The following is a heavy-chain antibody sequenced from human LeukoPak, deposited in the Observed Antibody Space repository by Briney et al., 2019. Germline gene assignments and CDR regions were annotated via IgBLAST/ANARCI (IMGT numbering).Heavy chain of an antibody. CDR2: IYSGGST. CDR1: GFTVSSNY. CDR3: ARVELYGAHLIY. D-gene: IGHD4-17*01. J-gene: IGHJ4*02. Sequence: PGGSLRLSCAASGFTVSSNYMSWVRQAPGKGLEWVSVIYSGGSTYYADSVKGRSTISRDNSKNTLYLQMNSLRDEGTAIYYCARVELYGAHLIYWGQGALVTVSS. V-gene: IGHV3-66*01.